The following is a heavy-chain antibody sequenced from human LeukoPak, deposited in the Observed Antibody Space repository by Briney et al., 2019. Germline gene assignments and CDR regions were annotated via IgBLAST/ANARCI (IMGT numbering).Heavy chain of an antibody. D-gene: IGHD3-10*01. J-gene: IGHJ3*02. CDR1: GGSISSYY. Sequence: PSETLSLTCTVSGGSISSYYWSWIRQPPGKGLEWIGYIYYSGSTNYNPSLKSRVTISVDTSKNQFSLKLSSVTAADTAVYYCASVLWFGELVGDALDIWGLGTMVTVSS. V-gene: IGHV4-59*01. CDR3: ASVLWFGELVGDALDI. CDR2: IYYSGST.